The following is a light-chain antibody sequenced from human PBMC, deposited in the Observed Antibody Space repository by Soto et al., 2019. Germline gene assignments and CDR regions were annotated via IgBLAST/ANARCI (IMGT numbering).Light chain of an antibody. CDR1: QSVSSSY. CDR3: QQYGSSPLT. V-gene: IGKV3-20*01. Sequence: EIVLTQSPGTLSLSPGERATLSCRASQSVSSSYLAWYQQKPGQAPRLLIYGASSRATGIPDRFNGSGSGTAFTLTISRLEPEDFAVYYCQQYGSSPLTFGGGTKVEIK. CDR2: GAS. J-gene: IGKJ4*01.